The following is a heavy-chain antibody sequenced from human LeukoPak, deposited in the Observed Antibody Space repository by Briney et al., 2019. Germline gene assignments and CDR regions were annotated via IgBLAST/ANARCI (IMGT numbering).Heavy chain of an antibody. CDR2: IYHNGNT. CDR3: TRGVALSGHGIIDS. J-gene: IGHJ4*02. CDR1: GYSVSSGFF. Sequence: SETLSLTCAVSGYSVSSGFFWGWIRQPPGKGLEWIATIYHNGNTYYNPSLKSRVTISVDTSKNQFSLKVSSVTAADTAVYYCTRGVALSGHGIIDSWGQGTLATVSS. D-gene: IGHD6-19*01. V-gene: IGHV4-38-2*01.